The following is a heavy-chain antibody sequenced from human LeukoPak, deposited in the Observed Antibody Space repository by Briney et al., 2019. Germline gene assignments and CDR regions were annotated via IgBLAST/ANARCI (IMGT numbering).Heavy chain of an antibody. J-gene: IGHJ4*02. CDR2: INSDGSST. CDR3: VGVGYHYYFDY. D-gene: IGHD6-25*01. V-gene: IGHV3-74*01. CDR1: GLTFSNYW. Sequence: GGSLRLSCAASGLTFSNYWMHWVRQAPGKGLVWVSRINSDGSSTIYADSVKGRFTISRDNAMDSLYLQMSSLRVEDTAVYYCVGVGYHYYFDYWGQGTLVTVSS.